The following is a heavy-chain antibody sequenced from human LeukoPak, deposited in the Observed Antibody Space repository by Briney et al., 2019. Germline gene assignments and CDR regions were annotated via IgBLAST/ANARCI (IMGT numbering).Heavy chain of an antibody. CDR3: AREFLGLSSGYDY. J-gene: IGHJ4*02. Sequence: PGGSLRLSCAASGFTFSSYSMNWVRQAPGKGLEWVSYISSSSSTIYYADSVKGRFTISRDNAKNSLYLQMNSLRAEDTAVYYCAREFLGLSSGYDYWGQGTLVTVSS. D-gene: IGHD3-22*01. CDR2: ISSSSSTI. V-gene: IGHV3-48*01. CDR1: GFTFSSYS.